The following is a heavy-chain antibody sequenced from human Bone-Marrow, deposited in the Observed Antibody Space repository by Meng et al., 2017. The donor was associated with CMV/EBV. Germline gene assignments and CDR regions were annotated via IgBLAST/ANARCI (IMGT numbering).Heavy chain of an antibody. CDR1: GYTFTGYY. CDR2: INPNSGGT. Sequence: ASVKVSCKATGYTFTGYYMYWVRQAPGQGLEWMGWINPNSGGTNYAQKFQGRVTMTRDTSISTAYMELSRLRSDDTAVYYCARDRNRDGYNSPLNYWGQGTLVTVSS. V-gene: IGHV1-2*02. J-gene: IGHJ4*02. CDR3: ARDRNRDGYNSPLNY. D-gene: IGHD5-24*01.